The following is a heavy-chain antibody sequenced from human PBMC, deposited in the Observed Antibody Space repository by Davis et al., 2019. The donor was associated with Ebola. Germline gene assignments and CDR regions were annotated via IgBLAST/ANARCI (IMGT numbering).Heavy chain of an antibody. CDR3: AREIIVVVVAAHSGDYYYGMDV. V-gene: IGHV1-2*06. CDR1: GYTFTGYY. J-gene: IGHJ6*04. Sequence: ASVKVSCKASGYTFTGYYIHWVRQAPGQGLEWMGRINPNGATNYAQKFQGRVTMTMDASISTAYMELGSLRSEDTAVYYCAREIIVVVVAAHSGDYYYGMDVWGKGTTVTVSS. CDR2: INPNGAT. D-gene: IGHD2-15*01.